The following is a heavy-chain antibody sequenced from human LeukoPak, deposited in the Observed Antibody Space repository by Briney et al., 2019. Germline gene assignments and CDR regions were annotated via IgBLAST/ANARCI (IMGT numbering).Heavy chain of an antibody. D-gene: IGHD3-3*02. J-gene: IGHJ1*01. CDR2: VSGSGGVT. V-gene: IGHV3-23*01. Sequence: GGSLRLSCAASGFTFSNYAMSWVRQAPGKGLELVSGVSGSGGVTYHAESVKGRFTISRDNSKNTLHLQMNSLRAEDTAVYYCATFLAIVTARDSLYLQHWGQGTLVTVSS. CDR1: GFTFSNYA. CDR3: ATFLAIVTARDSLYLQH.